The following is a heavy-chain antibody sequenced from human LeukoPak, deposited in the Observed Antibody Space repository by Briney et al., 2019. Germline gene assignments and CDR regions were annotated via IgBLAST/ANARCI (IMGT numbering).Heavy chain of an antibody. J-gene: IGHJ6*03. Sequence: SSETLSLTCSVSGVFISSDYWNWIRQPPGQGLEWIGYIYNSGSSNYNPYLKSRVTISVHTSKNQFSLKLSSVTAADTAVYYCAKSPLLPAGMEPDSFYYYYYYMDVWGKGTTVTISS. V-gene: IGHV4-59*03. CDR2: IYNSGSS. CDR3: AKSPLLPAGMEPDSFYYYYYYMDV. CDR1: GVFISSDY. D-gene: IGHD2-2*01.